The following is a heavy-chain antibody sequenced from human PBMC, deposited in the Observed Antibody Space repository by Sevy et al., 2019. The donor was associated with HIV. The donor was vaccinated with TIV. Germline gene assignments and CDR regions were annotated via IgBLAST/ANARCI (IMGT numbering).Heavy chain of an antibody. CDR3: ARVRVLPVRRPDYFDP. CDR1: EDIFNSYA. CDR2: HIPVLGTT. Sequence: GASVKVSCKASEDIFNSYAVHWVRQAPGQGLEWMGGHIPVLGTTNFAQKFQGRVTLTADESTTTAYMDLNSLTSDDTAVYYCARVRVLPVRRPDYFDPWGQGTLVTVSS. D-gene: IGHD2-2*01. J-gene: IGHJ5*02. V-gene: IGHV1-69*13.